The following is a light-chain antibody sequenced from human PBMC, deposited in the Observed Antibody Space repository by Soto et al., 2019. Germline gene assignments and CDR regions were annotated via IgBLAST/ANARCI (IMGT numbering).Light chain of an antibody. CDR3: SSYTTSSTWV. J-gene: IGLJ3*02. CDR2: DVS. Sequence: QSALTQPASVSASPGQSITISCTGTSSDVGGYNYVSWYQQHPGKAPKPMIYDVSNRPSGVSNRFSGSKSGNTASLTISGLQAEDEADYYCSSYTTSSTWVFGGGTKVTVL. V-gene: IGLV2-14*01. CDR1: SSDVGGYNY.